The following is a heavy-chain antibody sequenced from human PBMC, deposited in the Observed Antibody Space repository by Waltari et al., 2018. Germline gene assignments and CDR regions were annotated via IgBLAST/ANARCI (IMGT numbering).Heavy chain of an antibody. V-gene: IGHV1-2*02. CDR3: AAGPMNAWIKILGWFDP. Sequence: VQLVQSGAEVRKPGASVKISCQSSGYSFSDHYMYWARQAPGQGLEWVGWIKTRRGARSFAQKFEGRITLTTDVSITTAYMELTSLTAEDTAVYYCAAGPMNAWIKILGWFDPWGQGTLVTVSS. J-gene: IGHJ5*02. CDR1: GYSFSDHY. CDR2: IKTRRGAR. D-gene: IGHD2-2*03.